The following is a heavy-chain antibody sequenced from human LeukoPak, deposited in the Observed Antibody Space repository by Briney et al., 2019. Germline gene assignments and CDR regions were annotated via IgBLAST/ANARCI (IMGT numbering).Heavy chain of an antibody. D-gene: IGHD5-24*01. J-gene: IGHJ6*02. CDR2: ISSDGSNK. V-gene: IGHV3-30*18. CDR1: GFTFSSYG. CDR3: AKDPKERAGNNYYGMDA. Sequence: GRSLRLSCGASGFTFSSYGMHWVRQAPGKGLEWVAVISSDGSNKYYADSVKGRFAISRDNSKNTLYLQMNSLRAEDTAVYYCAKDPKERAGNNYYGMDAWGQGTTFTVP.